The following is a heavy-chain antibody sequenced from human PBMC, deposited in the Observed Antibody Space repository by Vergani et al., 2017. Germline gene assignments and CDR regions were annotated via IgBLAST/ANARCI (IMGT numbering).Heavy chain of an antibody. Sequence: QVQLQESGPGLVKPSETLSLTCTVSGGSISSYYWSWIRQPPGKGLEWIGEINHSGSTNYNPSLKSRVTISVDTSKNQFSLKLSSVTAADTAVYYCARRLRVVRRWFDPWGQGTLVTVSS. CDR1: GGSISSYY. J-gene: IGHJ5*02. D-gene: IGHD2-15*01. CDR2: INHSGST. V-gene: IGHV4-34*01. CDR3: ARRLRVVRRWFDP.